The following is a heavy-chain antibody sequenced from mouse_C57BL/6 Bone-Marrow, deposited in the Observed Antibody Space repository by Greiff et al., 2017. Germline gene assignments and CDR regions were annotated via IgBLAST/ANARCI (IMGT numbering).Heavy chain of an antibody. CDR1: GFTFSDYG. V-gene: IGHV5-17*01. CDR3: ARLFAY. CDR2: ISSGSSTI. Sequence: EVQLMESGGGLVKPGGSLKLSCAASGFTFSDYGMHWVRQAPEKGLEWVAYISSGSSTIYYADTVKGRFTISRDNAKNTLFLQMTSLRSEDTAMYYCARLFAYWGQGTLVTVSA. J-gene: IGHJ3*01.